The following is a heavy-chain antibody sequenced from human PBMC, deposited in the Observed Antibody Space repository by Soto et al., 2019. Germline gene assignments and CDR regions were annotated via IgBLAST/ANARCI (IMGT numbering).Heavy chain of an antibody. CDR3: ARLYYYDSSGYYPPLPSAP. CDR1: GGSISSSSYY. CDR2: IYYSGTT. Sequence: SETLSLTCTVSGGSISSSSYYWGWIRQPPGKGLEWIGTIYYSGTTYYNPSLKSRVTISVDTSKNQFPLKLSSVTAADTAVYYCARLYYYDSSGYYPPLPSAPWGQGTLVPVSP. J-gene: IGHJ5*02. D-gene: IGHD3-22*01. V-gene: IGHV4-39*01.